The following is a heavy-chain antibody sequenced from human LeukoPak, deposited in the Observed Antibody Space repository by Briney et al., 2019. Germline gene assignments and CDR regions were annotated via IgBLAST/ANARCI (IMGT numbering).Heavy chain of an antibody. J-gene: IGHJ4*02. D-gene: IGHD3-22*01. Sequence: SETLSLTCAVYGGSFSGYYWSWIRQPPGKGLEWIGEINHSGSTNYNPSLKSRVTISRDTSKNQVSLKLTSVTTADTAVYYCARDLYDHDSSGYYEFWGQGTLVTVSS. CDR2: INHSGST. V-gene: IGHV4-34*01. CDR1: GGSFSGYY. CDR3: ARDLYDHDSSGYYEF.